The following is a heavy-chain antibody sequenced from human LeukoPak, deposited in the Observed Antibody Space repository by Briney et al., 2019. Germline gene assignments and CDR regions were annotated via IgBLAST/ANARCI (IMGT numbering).Heavy chain of an antibody. J-gene: IGHJ4*02. CDR2: ISSSGSTI. CDR3: ARSSHCSGGSCYSLTGVGY. V-gene: IGHV3-11*01. D-gene: IGHD2-15*01. CDR1: GFTFSDYY. Sequence: PGGSLRLSCAASGFTFSDYYMSWIRQAPGKGLEWVSYISSSGSTIYYADSVKGRFTISRDNAKNSLYLQMNSLRAEDTAVYYCARSSHCSGGSCYSLTGVGYWGQGTLVTVSS.